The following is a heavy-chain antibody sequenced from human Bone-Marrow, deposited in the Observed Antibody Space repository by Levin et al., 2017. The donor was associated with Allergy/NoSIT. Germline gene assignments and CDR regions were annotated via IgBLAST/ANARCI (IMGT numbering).Heavy chain of an antibody. J-gene: IGHJ4*02. CDR2: ISAYNGNT. CDR1: GYTFTSYG. V-gene: IGHV1-18*01. D-gene: IGHD2-21*02. CDR3: ARDGGGLEYCGGDCYSPWDY. Sequence: ASVKVSCKASGYTFTSYGISWVRQAPGQGLEWMGWISAYNGNTNYAQKLQGRVTVTTDTSTSTAYMELRSLRSDDTAVYYCARDGGGLEYCGGDCYSPWDYWGQGTLVTVSS.